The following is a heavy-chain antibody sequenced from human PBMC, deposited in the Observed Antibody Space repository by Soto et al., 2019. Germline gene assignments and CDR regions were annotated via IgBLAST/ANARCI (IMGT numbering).Heavy chain of an antibody. CDR2: INHSGRT. J-gene: IGHJ3*02. CDR3: ARWDYDFRDAFDI. Sequence: QVQLQQWGTGLLKPSETLSLTCGVYSESFGYYYWSWIRQPPGKGLEWIGEINHSGRTKYKSSLKSRVTISIDTSKTQFSLKMTSVTAADTAVYYCARWDYDFRDAFDIWGQGTMVTVSS. V-gene: IGHV4-34*01. CDR1: SESFGYYY. D-gene: IGHD3-3*01.